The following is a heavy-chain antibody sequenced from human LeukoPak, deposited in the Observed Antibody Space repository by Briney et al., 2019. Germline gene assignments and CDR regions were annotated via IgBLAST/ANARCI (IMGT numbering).Heavy chain of an antibody. J-gene: IGHJ3*02. CDR3: AKDSRAPWTYSGSYPGDAFDI. CDR1: GFTFSSYA. Sequence: GGSLRLSCAASGFTFSSYAMSWVRQAPGKGLEWVSAISGSGGSTYYADSVKGRFTISRDNSKNTLYLQMNSLRAEDTAVYYCAKDSRAPWTYSGSYPGDAFDIWGQGTMVTVSS. CDR2: ISGSGGST. D-gene: IGHD1-26*01. V-gene: IGHV3-23*01.